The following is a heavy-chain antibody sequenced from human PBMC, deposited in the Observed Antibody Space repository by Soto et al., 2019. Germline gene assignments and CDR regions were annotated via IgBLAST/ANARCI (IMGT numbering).Heavy chain of an antibody. Sequence: QVHLVESGGGVVQPGRSLRLSCAASGFPFSSYGMHWVRQAPGKGLDWGAVIWYDGSNKDYAESVKGRFTISRDNSKNTLYLQMNSLRADDTAVYYCASSINWGQGTLVTVSS. V-gene: IGHV3-33*01. CDR1: GFPFSSYG. J-gene: IGHJ4*02. CDR2: IWYDGSNK. CDR3: ASSIN.